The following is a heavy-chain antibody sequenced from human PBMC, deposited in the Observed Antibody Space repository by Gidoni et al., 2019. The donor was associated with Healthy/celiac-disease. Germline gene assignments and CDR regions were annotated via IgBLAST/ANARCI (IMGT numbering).Heavy chain of an antibody. J-gene: IGHJ4*02. CDR1: GGSISSGGYS. D-gene: IGHD3-22*01. V-gene: IGHV4-30-2*01. CDR3: ARALYDSSGYGYFDY. CDR2: IYHSGST. Sequence: QLQLQESGSGLVKPSQTLSLTCAVSGGSISSGGYSWSWIRQPPGKGLEWIGYIYHSGSTYYNPSLKSRVTISVDRSKNQFSLKLSSVTAADTAVYYCARALYDSSGYGYFDYWGQGTLVTVSS.